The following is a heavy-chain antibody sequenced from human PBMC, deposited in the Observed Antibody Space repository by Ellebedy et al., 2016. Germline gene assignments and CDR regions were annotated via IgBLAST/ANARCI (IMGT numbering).Heavy chain of an antibody. CDR1: GYSFTSYW. J-gene: IGHJ4*02. CDR2: IDPSDSYT. CDR3: NIVVVVAATLYFDY. D-gene: IGHD2-15*01. Sequence: GESLKISCKGSGYSFTSYWIGWVRQIPGKGLEWMGRIDPSDSYTNYSPSFQGHVTISADKSISTAYLQWSSLKASDTAMYYCNIVVVVAATLYFDYWGQGTLVTVSS. V-gene: IGHV5-10-1*01.